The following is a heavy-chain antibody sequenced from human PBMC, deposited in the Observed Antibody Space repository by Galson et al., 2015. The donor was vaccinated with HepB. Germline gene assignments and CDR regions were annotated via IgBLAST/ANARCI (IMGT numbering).Heavy chain of an antibody. D-gene: IGHD2-2*01. CDR2: IYANTGNP. CDR3: ARSSSTDPFDY. Sequence: SVKVSCKASGYTFSKYAVNWMRRAPGQGLQWMGWIYANTGNPTYAPGFAGRFVLSLDTSVSTAYLEISSLEAQDSAVYYCARSSSTDPFDYWGQGTLVTVSS. J-gene: IGHJ4*02. V-gene: IGHV7-4-1*02. CDR1: GYTFSKYA.